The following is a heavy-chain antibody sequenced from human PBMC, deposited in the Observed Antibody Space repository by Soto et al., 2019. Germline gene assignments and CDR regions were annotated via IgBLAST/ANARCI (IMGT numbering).Heavy chain of an antibody. CDR1: GYTFGNHW. V-gene: IGHV3-74*01. CDR3: ATAEVDY. Sequence: EVQLVESGGGLVQPGGSLRLSCAVAGYTFGNHWMHWVRQAPGKGLEWVSRMNSDGTIINYADSVKGRFTVSRDNAKNTLFLKMNSLRVEDTAVYYCATAEVDYWGQGTLVTVSS. CDR2: MNSDGTII. J-gene: IGHJ4*02.